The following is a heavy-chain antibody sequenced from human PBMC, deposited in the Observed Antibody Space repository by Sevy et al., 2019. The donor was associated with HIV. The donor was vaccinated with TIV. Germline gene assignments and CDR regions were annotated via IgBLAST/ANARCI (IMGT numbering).Heavy chain of an antibody. V-gene: IGHV3-30*02. CDR1: GFTFSSYG. J-gene: IGHJ6*02. Sequence: GGSLRLSCAASGFTFSSYGMHWVRQAPGKGLEWVAFIRYDGSNKYYADSVKGRFTISRDNSKNTLYLQMNSLRAEDTAVYYCAKGGKGAIRFLEWLLFMDVWGQGTTVTVS. CDR2: IRYDGSNK. CDR3: AKGGKGAIRFLEWLLFMDV. D-gene: IGHD3-3*01.